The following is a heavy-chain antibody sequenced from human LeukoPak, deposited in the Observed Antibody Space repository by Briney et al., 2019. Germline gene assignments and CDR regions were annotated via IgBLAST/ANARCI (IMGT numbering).Heavy chain of an antibody. D-gene: IGHD3-22*01. CDR2: INPNSGGT. V-gene: IGHV1-2*02. Sequence: AASVKVSCKASGYTFTGYYMHWVRQAPGQGLEWMGWINPNSGGTNYAQKFQGRVTMTRDTSISTAYMELSRLRSDDTAVYYCARFDRQKWLSPHFDYWGQGTLVTVSS. J-gene: IGHJ4*02. CDR3: ARFDRQKWLSPHFDY. CDR1: GYTFTGYY.